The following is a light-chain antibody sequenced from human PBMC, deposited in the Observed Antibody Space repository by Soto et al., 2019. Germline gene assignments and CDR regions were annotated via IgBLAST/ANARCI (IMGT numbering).Light chain of an antibody. CDR3: QQYGSSLVT. V-gene: IGKV3-20*01. Sequence: EIVLTQSPGTLSLSPGERATFSCRASQSVSSNYLAWYQQKPGQAPRLLIYGASSRATGIPDRFCGSGSGTDFSLTISRLEPEDFAVYYCQQYGSSLVTFGGGTKVDIK. J-gene: IGKJ4*01. CDR2: GAS. CDR1: QSVSSNY.